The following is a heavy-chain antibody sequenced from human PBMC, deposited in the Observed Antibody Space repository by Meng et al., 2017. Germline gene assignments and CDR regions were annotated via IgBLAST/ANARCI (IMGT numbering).Heavy chain of an antibody. CDR3: ARGAQPAHWYFDL. CDR2: MYYSGNT. V-gene: IGHV4-39*07. CDR1: GGSISSSSYY. J-gene: IGHJ2*01. Sequence: SETLSLTCTVSGGSISSSSYYWGWIRQPPGKGLEWIASMYYSGNTYYNPSLKSRVTISVDTSKNQFSLKLSPVTAADTAVYYCARGAQPAHWYFDLWGRGTLVPSPQ. D-gene: IGHD1-14*01.